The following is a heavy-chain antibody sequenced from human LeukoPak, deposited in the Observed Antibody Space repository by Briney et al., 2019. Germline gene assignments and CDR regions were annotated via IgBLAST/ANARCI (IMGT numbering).Heavy chain of an antibody. D-gene: IGHD3-3*01. Sequence: SETLSLTCAVSGGSISSSSYYWGWIRQPPGKGLEWIGSIYYSGSTYYNPSLKSRVTISVDTSKNQFSLKLSSVTAADTAVYYCARSEIDYYYYYGMDVWGQGTTVTVSS. CDR1: GGSISSSSYY. J-gene: IGHJ6*02. V-gene: IGHV4-39*01. CDR2: IYYSGST. CDR3: ARSEIDYYYYYGMDV.